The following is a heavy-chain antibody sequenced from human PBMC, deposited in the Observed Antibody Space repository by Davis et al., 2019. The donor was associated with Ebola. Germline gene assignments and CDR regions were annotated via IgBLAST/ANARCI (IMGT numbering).Heavy chain of an antibody. Sequence: GGSLRLSCKDSGNSFASHWIGWVRQMPGKGLEWMGIIYTGDSDTRYSPSFRGQVTISADKSIKTAFLQWGSLKASDTALYYCASLRRTITGMDDAFDMWGQGTMVTVSP. J-gene: IGHJ3*02. V-gene: IGHV5-51*01. CDR2: IYTGDSDT. D-gene: IGHD2-8*02. CDR1: GNSFASHW. CDR3: ASLRRTITGMDDAFDM.